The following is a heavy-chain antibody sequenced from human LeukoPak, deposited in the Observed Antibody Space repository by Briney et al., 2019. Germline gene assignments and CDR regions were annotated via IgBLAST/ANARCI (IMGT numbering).Heavy chain of an antibody. D-gene: IGHD5-18*01. CDR3: AKDDRIQTRRYSYNY. CDR1: GFTFSSYG. J-gene: IGHJ4*02. Sequence: GGSLRLSCAASGFTFSSYGVSWVRQAPGKGLEWVSGISGSGHRTYYADSVKGRFTISRDNSKSTLYLQMNSLRAEDTAVYYCAKDDRIQTRRYSYNYWGQGTLVTVST. CDR2: ISGSGHRT. V-gene: IGHV3-23*01.